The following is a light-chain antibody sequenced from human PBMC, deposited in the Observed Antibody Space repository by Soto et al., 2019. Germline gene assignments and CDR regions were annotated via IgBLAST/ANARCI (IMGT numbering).Light chain of an antibody. CDR1: QSVSSN. J-gene: IGKJ1*01. CDR3: QQYNNWPRT. V-gene: IGKV3-15*01. Sequence: EIVLTQSPGTLSLSPGERAILSCRASQSVSSNYLAWYRQRPGQAPSLLIYGASTRATGIPARFSGSGSGTEFTLTISSLQSEDFAVYYCQQYNNWPRTFGQGTKVDIK. CDR2: GAS.